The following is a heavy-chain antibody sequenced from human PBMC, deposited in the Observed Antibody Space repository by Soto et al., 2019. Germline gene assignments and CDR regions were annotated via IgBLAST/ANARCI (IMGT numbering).Heavy chain of an antibody. D-gene: IGHD3-16*01. V-gene: IGHV5-51*01. Sequence: ESPTIYVKASGYTYIACSIGSVRQMPGKGLEWMGSIYPDDSDTSNNPSFDGRVTVSADKSTNNAYLQWSSLKASDTVIYYCVRQLGNSAMLIIDACGQGSPVTVS. CDR2: IYPDDSDT. J-gene: IGHJ5*02. CDR1: GYTYIACS. CDR3: VRQLGNSAMLIIDA.